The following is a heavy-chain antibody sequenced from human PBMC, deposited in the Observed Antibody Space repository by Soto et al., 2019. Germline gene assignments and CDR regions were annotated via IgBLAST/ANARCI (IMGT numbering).Heavy chain of an antibody. D-gene: IGHD2-15*01. V-gene: IGHV4-31*03. CDR1: GGSISSGGYY. Sequence: QVQLQEAGPGLVKPSQTLSLTCTVSGGSISSGGYYWSWIRQHPGTGLEWIGYIYYSGTTYSNPSLKRRITISVDPSKDQFSLKLSSVTAADTAVYYCAREAVAATTNDAFDIWGQGTMVTVSS. CDR2: IYYSGTT. J-gene: IGHJ3*02. CDR3: AREAVAATTNDAFDI.